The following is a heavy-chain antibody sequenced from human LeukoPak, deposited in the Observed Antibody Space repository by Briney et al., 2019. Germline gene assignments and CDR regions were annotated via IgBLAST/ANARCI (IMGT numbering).Heavy chain of an antibody. J-gene: IGHJ4*02. CDR2: ISWNSGSI. Sequence: PGGSLRLSCAASGFTFDDYAMHWVRQAPGKGLEWVSGISWNSGSIGYADSVKGRFTISRDNAKNSLYLQMNSLRAEDTAVYYCARAAPNYGGNSWFDYWGQGTLVTVSS. CDR3: ARAAPNYGGNSWFDY. CDR1: GFTFDDYA. D-gene: IGHD4-23*01. V-gene: IGHV3-9*01.